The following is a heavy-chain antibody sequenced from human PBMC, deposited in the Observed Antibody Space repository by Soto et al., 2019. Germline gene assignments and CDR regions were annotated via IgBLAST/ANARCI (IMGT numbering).Heavy chain of an antibody. V-gene: IGHV3-23*01. CDR2: LSGSDDRA. CDR3: AKNGPRSTYSSSSTDLDC. D-gene: IGHD6-6*01. J-gene: IGHJ4*02. CDR1: GVTFYRYS. Sequence: GGSRTDARGAGGVTFYRYSMNCVRQAPGKGLEWVSVLSGSDDRAYYADSVKGRFTISRDNSKNMLYLQMNSLRAEDTAVYYCAKNGPRSTYSSSSTDLDCWGQGTLVTVSS.